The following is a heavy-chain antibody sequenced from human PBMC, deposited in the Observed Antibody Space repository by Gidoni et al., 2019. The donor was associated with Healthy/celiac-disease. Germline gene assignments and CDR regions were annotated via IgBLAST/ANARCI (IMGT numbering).Heavy chain of an antibody. J-gene: IGHJ6*02. D-gene: IGHD3-3*01. CDR1: GGSNSSYY. CDR3: AREYYDFWSGYSYYYYYGMDV. Sequence: QVQLQESGPGLVKPSETLSLTCTVPGGSNSSYYRSWIRQPAGKGLEWIGRIYTSGSTNYNPSLTSRVTMSVDTSKNQFSLKLSSVTAADTAVYYCAREYYDFWSGYSYYYYYGMDVWGQGTTVTVSS. CDR2: IYTSGST. V-gene: IGHV4-4*07.